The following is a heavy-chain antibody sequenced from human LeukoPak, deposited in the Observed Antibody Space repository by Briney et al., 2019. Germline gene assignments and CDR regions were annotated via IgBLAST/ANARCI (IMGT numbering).Heavy chain of an antibody. J-gene: IGHJ6*02. CDR2: IYYSGST. Sequence: PSETLSPTCTVSGGSISSYYWSWIRQPPGKGLEWIGYIYYSGSTNYNPSLKSRVTISVDTSKNQFSLKLSSVTAADTAVYYCARHITMVRGVYYYGMDVWGQGTTVTVSS. D-gene: IGHD3-10*01. V-gene: IGHV4-59*08. CDR3: ARHITMVRGVYYYGMDV. CDR1: GGSISSYY.